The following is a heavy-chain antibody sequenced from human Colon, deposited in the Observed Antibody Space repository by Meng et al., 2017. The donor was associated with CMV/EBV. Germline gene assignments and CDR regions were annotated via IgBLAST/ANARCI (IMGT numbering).Heavy chain of an antibody. CDR2: ISRDGDDK. J-gene: IGHJ4*02. D-gene: IGHD5-24*01. Sequence: VASGLRFTTYAMRWVRQAPGRGLEWVSSISRDGDDKYYAESVKGRFIVSRDNSKNTLYLQVNGLRAEDTAVYYCATLKWLNYFFEYWGQGTLVTVSS. CDR1: GLRFTTYA. V-gene: IGHV3-23*01. CDR3: ATLKWLNYFFEY.